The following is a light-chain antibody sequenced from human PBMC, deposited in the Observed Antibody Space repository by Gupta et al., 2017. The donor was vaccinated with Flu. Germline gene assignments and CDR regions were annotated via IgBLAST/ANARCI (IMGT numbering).Light chain of an antibody. J-gene: IGKJ4*01. CDR2: WAS. CDR3: QQYLTTPLT. Sequence: NCKSSQSLLSSANNKNYVAWYQQKPGQPPKLLLYWASSRESGIPDRFRGRGSGTDFSLSISSLQAEDVAVYYCQQYLTTPLTFGGGTSVQI. CDR1: QSLLSSANNKNY. V-gene: IGKV4-1*01.